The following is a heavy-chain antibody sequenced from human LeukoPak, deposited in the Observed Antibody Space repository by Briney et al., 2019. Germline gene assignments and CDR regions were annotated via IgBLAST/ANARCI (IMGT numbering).Heavy chain of an antibody. J-gene: IGHJ4*02. V-gene: IGHV4-34*01. Sequence: SETLSLTCAVYGGSFSGYYWSWIRQPPGKGLEWIGEINHSGSTNYNPSLKSRVTISVDTSKNQFSLKLSSVTAADTAVYYCARADGGPFDYWGQGTLVTVSS. CDR1: GGSFSGYY. CDR2: INHSGST. D-gene: IGHD3-16*01. CDR3: ARADGGPFDY.